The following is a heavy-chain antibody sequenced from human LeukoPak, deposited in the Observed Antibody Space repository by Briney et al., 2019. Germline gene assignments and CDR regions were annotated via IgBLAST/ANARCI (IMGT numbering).Heavy chain of an antibody. V-gene: IGHV3-30*02. J-gene: IGHJ4*02. CDR2: IRYDGSKQ. Sequence: GGSLRLSCAASGFTFSCYGMHWVRQAPGKGLEWVAFIRYDGSKQYYADSVKGRFTISRDNSKNTLFLQMNSLRGEDTAVYYCAKDRRSSGWNAAPGYWGQGTLVTVSS. CDR3: AKDRRSSGWNAAPGY. D-gene: IGHD6-19*01. CDR1: GFTFSCYG.